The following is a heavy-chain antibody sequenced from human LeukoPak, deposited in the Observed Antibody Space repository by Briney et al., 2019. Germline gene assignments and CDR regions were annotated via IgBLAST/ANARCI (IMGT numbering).Heavy chain of an antibody. V-gene: IGHV1-24*01. CDR3: ATVRRDFWSGYAWLDP. CDR1: GYTLTELS. Sequence: GASVKVSCKVSGYTLTELSMHWVRQAPGKGLEWMGGFDPEDGETIYAQKFQGRVTMTEDTSTDTAYMELSSLRSEDTAVYYCATVRRDFWSGYAWLDPWGQGTLVTVSS. CDR2: FDPEDGET. D-gene: IGHD3-3*01. J-gene: IGHJ5*02.